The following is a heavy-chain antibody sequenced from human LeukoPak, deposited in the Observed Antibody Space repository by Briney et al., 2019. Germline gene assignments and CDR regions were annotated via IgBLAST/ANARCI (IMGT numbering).Heavy chain of an antibody. D-gene: IGHD5-12*01. Sequence: ASVKVSCKASGYTFTGYYMHWVRQAPGQGLEWMGWINPNSGGTNYAQKFQGRVTMTRDTSISTAYMELSRLRSDDTAMYYCARHVERGYDTPFDYWGQGTLVTVSS. CDR3: ARHVERGYDTPFDY. CDR2: INPNSGGT. V-gene: IGHV1-2*02. J-gene: IGHJ4*02. CDR1: GYTFTGYY.